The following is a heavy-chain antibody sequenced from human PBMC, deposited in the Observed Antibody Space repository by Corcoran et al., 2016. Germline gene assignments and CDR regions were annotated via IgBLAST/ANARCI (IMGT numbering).Heavy chain of an antibody. CDR3: AARITMIDADAFDI. V-gene: IGHV1-69*01. J-gene: IGHJ3*02. Sequence: QVQLVQSGVEVKKPGSSVKVSCKASGGTFSSYAISWVRQAPGQGLEWMGGIIPIFGTANYAQKFQGRVTITADESTSTAYMELSSLRSEDTAVYYCAARITMIDADAFDIWGQGTMVTVSS. CDR2: IIPIFGTA. CDR1: GGTFSSYA. D-gene: IGHD3-22*01.